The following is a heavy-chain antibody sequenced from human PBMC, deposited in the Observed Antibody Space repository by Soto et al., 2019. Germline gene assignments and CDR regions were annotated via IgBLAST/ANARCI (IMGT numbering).Heavy chain of an antibody. CDR1: GGSVSSGGYY. J-gene: IGHJ4*02. V-gene: IGHV4-31*02. D-gene: IGHD2-8*01. CDR3: ARRALPQCINGVCYKDGFWDY. CDR2: IYYSGTT. Sequence: SETLPLTCTVSGGSVSSGGYYWSWIRQHPGTGLEWIGYIYYSGTTYFNPSLKSRASISLDTSKNEFSLKLTSVTAADTAVYYCARRALPQCINGVCYKDGFWDYWGQGALVT.